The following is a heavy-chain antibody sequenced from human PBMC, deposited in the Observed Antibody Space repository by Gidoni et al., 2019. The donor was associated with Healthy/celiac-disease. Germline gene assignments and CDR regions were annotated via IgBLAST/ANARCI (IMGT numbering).Heavy chain of an antibody. D-gene: IGHD5-18*01. CDR3: AKDRIQLWDDDNNWFDP. CDR1: GFTFSSYA. J-gene: IGHJ5*02. V-gene: IGHV3-23*01. Sequence: EVQLLESGGGLVQPGGSLRLSCAASGFTFSSYAMSWVRQAPGKGLEWVSAISGSGGSTYYADSVKGRFTISRDNSKNTLYLQMNSLRAEDTAVYYCAKDRIQLWDDDNNWFDPWGQGTLVTVSS. CDR2: ISGSGGST.